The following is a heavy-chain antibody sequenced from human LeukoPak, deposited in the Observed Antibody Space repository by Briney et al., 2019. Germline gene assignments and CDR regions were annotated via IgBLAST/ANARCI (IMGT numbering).Heavy chain of an antibody. Sequence: ASVKVSCTASGYTFTSYYMHWVRQAPGQGLEWMGIISPSGGSTSYAQKFQGRVTMTRDTSTSTVYMELSSLRSEDTAVYYCARESSGYYFDYWGQGTLVTVSS. CDR1: GYTFTSYY. CDR3: ARESSGYYFDY. CDR2: ISPSGGST. J-gene: IGHJ4*02. V-gene: IGHV1-46*01. D-gene: IGHD3-22*01.